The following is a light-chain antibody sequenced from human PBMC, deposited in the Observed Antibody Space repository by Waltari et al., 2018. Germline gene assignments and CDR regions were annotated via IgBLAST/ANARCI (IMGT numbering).Light chain of an antibody. V-gene: IGLV8-61*01. J-gene: IGLJ3*02. CDR1: SGSLSTTSY. CDR3: SLYMGSGIWV. Sequence: QTVVTQAPSFSVSPGGTVTLTCTLSSGSLSTTSYATWYQKTPGQAPRTLVYKGNSRSSGVPDRFSGSILGNKAALTITGVQADDECDYYCSLYMGSGIWVFGGGTKLTVL. CDR2: KGN.